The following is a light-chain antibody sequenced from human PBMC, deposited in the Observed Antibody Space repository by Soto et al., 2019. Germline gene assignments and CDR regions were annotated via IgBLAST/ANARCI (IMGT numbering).Light chain of an antibody. Sequence: VLTQAPDTLSLSPGARPTLSCRASHSVGRSSSGWYQQKPGQAPRLVIFDISNRATGIPDRFSGSGSGTDFTLTISRLEPEDSAVYYCQQYGSSVTFGQGTRLDIK. J-gene: IGKJ5*01. CDR2: DIS. CDR1: HSVGRSS. V-gene: IGKV3-20*01. CDR3: QQYGSSVT.